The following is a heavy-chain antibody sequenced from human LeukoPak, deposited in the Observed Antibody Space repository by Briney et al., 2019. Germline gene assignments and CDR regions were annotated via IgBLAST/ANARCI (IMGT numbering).Heavy chain of an antibody. CDR3: ATTREPKASNWFDP. V-gene: IGHV4-34*01. D-gene: IGHD1-14*01. CDR2: INHSGST. CDR1: GGSFSGYY. J-gene: IGHJ5*02. Sequence: SETLSLTCAVYGGSFSGYYWSWIRQPPGKGLEWIGEINHSGSTNYNPSLKSRVTISVDTSKNQFSLKLSSVTAADTAVYYCATTREPKASNWFDPWGQGTLVTVSS.